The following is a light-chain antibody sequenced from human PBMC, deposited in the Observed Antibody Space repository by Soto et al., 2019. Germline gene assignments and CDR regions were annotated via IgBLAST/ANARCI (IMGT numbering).Light chain of an antibody. CDR2: HAS. V-gene: IGKV3-15*01. CDR3: QQYNKWPLT. Sequence: EIVMTQSPATLSVSPGERATLSCRASQSVSNNLAWYQQKPGQAPSLLIYHASTRATGIPARFSGSGSGTELTLTISRQQSEDCAFYYCQQYNKWPLTFGGGTKVEIK. J-gene: IGKJ4*01. CDR1: QSVSNN.